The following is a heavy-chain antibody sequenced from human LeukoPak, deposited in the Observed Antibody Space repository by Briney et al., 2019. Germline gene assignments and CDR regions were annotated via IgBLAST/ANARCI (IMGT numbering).Heavy chain of an antibody. V-gene: IGHV4-30-4*01. J-gene: IGHJ4*02. CDR2: IYYSGST. CDR1: GGSISSGDYY. Sequence: PSETLSLTCTVSGGSISSGDYYWGWIRQPPGKGLEWIGYIYYSGSTYYNPYLKSRVTISVDTSKNQFSLKLSSVTAADTAVYYCARDGYSYGWFVDYWGQGTLVTVSS. D-gene: IGHD5-18*01. CDR3: ARDGYSYGWFVDY.